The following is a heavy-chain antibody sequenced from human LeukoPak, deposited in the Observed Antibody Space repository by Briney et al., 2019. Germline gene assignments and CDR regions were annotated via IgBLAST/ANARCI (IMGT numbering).Heavy chain of an antibody. Sequence: GGFLRLSCAASGFTFSSYEMNWVRQAPGKGLEWVSYISSSGSTIYYADSVKGRFTISRDNAKNSLYLQMNSLRAEDTAVYYCARKDRLGYSYGQGPFDFWGQGTLVTVSS. CDR1: GFTFSSYE. CDR2: ISSSGSTI. CDR3: ARKDRLGYSYGQGPFDF. D-gene: IGHD5-18*01. J-gene: IGHJ4*02. V-gene: IGHV3-48*03.